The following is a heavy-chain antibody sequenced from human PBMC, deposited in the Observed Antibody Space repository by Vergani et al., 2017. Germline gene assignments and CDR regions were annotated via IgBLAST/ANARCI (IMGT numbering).Heavy chain of an antibody. D-gene: IGHD3-16*02. CDR2: INAGNGNT. Sequence: QVQLVQSGAEVKKPGASVKVSCKASGYTFTSYAMHWVRQAPGQRLEWMGWINAGNGNTKYSQKFQGRVTITRDTSASTAYMELSSLRSEDTAVYYCAREGLYEYVWGTYRISDGYYFDYWDQRTLVTVSS. CDR1: GYTFTSYA. CDR3: AREGLYEYVWGTYRISDGYYFDY. J-gene: IGHJ4*02. V-gene: IGHV1-3*01.